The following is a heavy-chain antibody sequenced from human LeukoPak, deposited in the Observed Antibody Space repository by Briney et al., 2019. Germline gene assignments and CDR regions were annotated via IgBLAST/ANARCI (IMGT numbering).Heavy chain of an antibody. Sequence: GDSLKISCKGSGYSFTSYWIGWVRQMPGKGLEWMGIIYPGDSDTRYSPSFQGQVTISADKSISTAYLQWSSLKASDTAMYYCARQDADSSGYYSSDYWGQGTLVTVSS. D-gene: IGHD3-22*01. V-gene: IGHV5-51*01. J-gene: IGHJ4*02. CDR3: ARQDADSSGYYSSDY. CDR2: IYPGDSDT. CDR1: GYSFTSYW.